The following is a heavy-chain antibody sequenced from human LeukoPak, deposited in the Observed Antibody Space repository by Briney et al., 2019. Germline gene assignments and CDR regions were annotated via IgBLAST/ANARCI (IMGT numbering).Heavy chain of an antibody. CDR3: AKDLLLLYDY. D-gene: IGHD2-8*01. CDR2: ISGSGGST. V-gene: IGHV3-23*01. CDR1: GFTFSTYN. Sequence: SGGSLRLSCAASGFTFSTYNMNWVRQAPGKGLEWVSAISGSGGSTYYADSVKGRFTISRDNSKNTLYLQMNSLRAEDTAVYYCAKDLLLLYDYWGQGTLVTVSS. J-gene: IGHJ4*02.